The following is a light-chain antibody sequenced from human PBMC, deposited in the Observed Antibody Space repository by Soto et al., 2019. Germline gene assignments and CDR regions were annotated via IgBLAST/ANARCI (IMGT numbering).Light chain of an antibody. CDR2: GAS. J-gene: IGKJ1*01. Sequence: EIVLTQSPGTLSLSPGERATLSCRASQSFSSSYVAWYQQKPGQAPRLLIYGASSRATGIPDRFSGSGSGTDFTLTISRLEPEDFAAYYCQQYGSSPPWTFGQGTKVDIK. CDR3: QQYGSSPPWT. V-gene: IGKV3-20*01. CDR1: QSFSSSY.